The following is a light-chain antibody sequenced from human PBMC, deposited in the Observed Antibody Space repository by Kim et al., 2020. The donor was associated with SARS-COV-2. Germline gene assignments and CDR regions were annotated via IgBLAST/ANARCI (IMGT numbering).Light chain of an antibody. J-gene: IGKJ3*01. CDR1: QSLGTN. CDR2: RAS. CDR3: QQYSFWPRT. Sequence: VSRGERASLACRASQSLGTNLAWYQQKPGQAPRLLIYRASTRATDTPARFSGSGSGTEFTLTISSLQSEDFALYYCQQYSFWPRTFGPGTKVDIK. V-gene: IGKV3-15*01.